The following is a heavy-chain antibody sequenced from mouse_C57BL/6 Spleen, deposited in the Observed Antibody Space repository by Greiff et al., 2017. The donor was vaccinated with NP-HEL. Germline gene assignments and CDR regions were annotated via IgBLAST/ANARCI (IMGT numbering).Heavy chain of an antibody. J-gene: IGHJ3*01. CDR1: GFTFSDYG. CDR2: ISSGSSTI. V-gene: IGHV5-17*01. D-gene: IGHD3-3*01. CDR3: ARIGTEFAY. Sequence: EVKLMESGGGLVKPGGSLKLSCAASGFTFSDYGMHWVRQAPEKGLEWVAYISSGSSTIYYADTVKGRFTISRDNAKNTLFLQMTSLRSEDTAMYYCARIGTEFAYWGQGTLVTVSA.